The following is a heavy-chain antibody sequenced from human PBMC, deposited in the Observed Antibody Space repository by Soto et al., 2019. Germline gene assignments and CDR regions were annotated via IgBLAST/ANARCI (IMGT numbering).Heavy chain of an antibody. CDR3: AREQSGRHCLDY. CDR1: GFSFSHYY. CDR2: LSSSGSYT. Sequence: PGGSLRLSCAASGFSFSHYYMPWIRQAPGKGLAWVSYLSSSGSYTNYADPVQGRFTISRDSAKNSLFLQMNSLRAEDTAVYYCAREQSGRHCLDYWGQGTLGTVSS. J-gene: IGHJ4*02. V-gene: IGHV3-11*06. D-gene: IGHD3-3*01.